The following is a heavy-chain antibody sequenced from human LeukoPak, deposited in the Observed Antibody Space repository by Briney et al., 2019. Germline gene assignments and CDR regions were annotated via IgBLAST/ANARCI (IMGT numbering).Heavy chain of an antibody. CDR3: ATETNESGYDDAFDI. D-gene: IGHD3-22*01. Sequence: ASVKVSCKASGYTFTSYDINWVRQATGQGLEWMGWMNPNSGNTGYAQKFQGRVTITRNTSISTAYMELSSLGSEDTAVYYCATETNESGYDDAFDIWGQGTLVTVSS. CDR2: MNPNSGNT. CDR1: GYTFTSYD. V-gene: IGHV1-8*03. J-gene: IGHJ3*02.